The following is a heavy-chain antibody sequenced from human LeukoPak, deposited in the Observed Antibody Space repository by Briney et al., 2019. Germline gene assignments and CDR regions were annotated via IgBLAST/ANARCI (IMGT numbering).Heavy chain of an antibody. CDR2: IKSKTDGGTT. V-gene: IGHV3-15*01. CDR3: TTLRRRGRIAAAGSIDY. J-gene: IGHJ4*02. D-gene: IGHD6-13*01. Sequence: GGSLRLSCAASGFTFSNAWMSWVRQAPGKGLEWVGRIKSKTDGGTTDYAAPVKGRFTISRDDSKNTLYLQMNSLKTEDTAVYYCTTLRRRGRIAAAGSIDYWGQGTLVTVSS. CDR1: GFTFSNAW.